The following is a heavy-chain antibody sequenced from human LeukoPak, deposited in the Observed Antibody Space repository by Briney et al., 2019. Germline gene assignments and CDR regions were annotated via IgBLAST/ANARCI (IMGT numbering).Heavy chain of an antibody. CDR3: ASQYSSGRYRFDY. CDR1: GGPISSSSYY. V-gene: IGHV4-39*01. Sequence: SETLSLTCTVSGGPISSSSYYWGWIRQSPGKGLEWIANIFYSGSTYYNPSLKSRVTISVDTSKNQFSLKLSSVTAADTAVYYCASQYSSGRYRFDYWGQGTLVTVSS. D-gene: IGHD6-19*01. J-gene: IGHJ4*02. CDR2: IFYSGST.